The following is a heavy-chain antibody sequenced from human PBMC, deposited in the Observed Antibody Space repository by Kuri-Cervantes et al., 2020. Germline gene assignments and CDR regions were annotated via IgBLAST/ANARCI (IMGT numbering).Heavy chain of an antibody. J-gene: IGHJ4*02. CDR2: MNPNSGNT. CDR3: ARESSSSWYSFDY. V-gene: IGHV1-8*01. CDR1: GYTFTSYD. D-gene: IGHD6-13*01. Sequence: ASVKVSCKASGYTFTSYDINWVRQATGQGLEWIGWMNPNSGNTGYAQKFQGRVTMTRNTSISTAYMELRSLRSDDTAVYYCARESSSSWYSFDYWGQGTLVTVSS.